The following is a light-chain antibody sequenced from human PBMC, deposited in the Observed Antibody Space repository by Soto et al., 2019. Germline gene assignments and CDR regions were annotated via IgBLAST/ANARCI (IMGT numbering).Light chain of an antibody. V-gene: IGKV3-20*01. CDR1: QSVSSNK. CDR3: QQYGSSVYT. CDR2: VAS. J-gene: IGKJ2*01. Sequence: EIVLTQSPGTLSLSPGERVTLSCRASQSVSSNKLAWYQQKPGQAPRLLIYVASTRATGIPDRFSGSGSGTDFTLTISRLEPEDFAVYYCQQYGSSVYTFGQGTKLEIK.